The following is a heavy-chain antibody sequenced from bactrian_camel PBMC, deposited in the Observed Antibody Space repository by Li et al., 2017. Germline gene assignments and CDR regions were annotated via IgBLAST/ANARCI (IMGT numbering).Heavy chain of an antibody. CDR2: SRERDGKT. CDR3: AAGQNRRLRGGYCWPDY. D-gene: IGHD2*01. J-gene: IGHJ4*01. V-gene: IGHV3S63*01. CDR1: GFTFDDSD. Sequence: HVQLVESGGGSVQAGGSLRLSCTASGFTFDDSDMAWYRQAPGNKCELVASRERDGKTFYADSVKGRFTISKDNANNTVTLQMNSLKSEDTAMYYCAAGQNRRLRGGYCWPDYSGQGTQVTVS.